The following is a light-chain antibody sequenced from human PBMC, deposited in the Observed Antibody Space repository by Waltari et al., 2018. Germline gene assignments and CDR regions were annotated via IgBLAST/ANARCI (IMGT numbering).Light chain of an antibody. CDR1: KDIRKN. Sequence: IPMTQSPSSLSASIRDRVTITCRASKDIRKNLSWFQERPGQAPKLLIYDASNLEAGVPLRFSGTGSGTDFSLTISSLQPEDSATYYCQHYNNLPYTFSRGTKLQIK. CDR3: QHYNNLPYT. J-gene: IGKJ2*01. CDR2: DAS. V-gene: IGKV1-33*01.